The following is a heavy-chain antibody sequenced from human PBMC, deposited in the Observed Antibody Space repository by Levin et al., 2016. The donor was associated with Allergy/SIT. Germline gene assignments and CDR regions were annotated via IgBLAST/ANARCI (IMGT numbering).Heavy chain of an antibody. V-gene: IGHV1-18*01. CDR3: ARGLDFDTSSGYSGEHSFYY. CDR1: GYSFTSYG. D-gene: IGHD3-22*01. J-gene: IGHJ4*02. Sequence: ASVKVSCKASGYSFTSYGISWVRQAPGQGLEWMGWINTYNGNTNYAQKVQDRVTMTTDTSTSTAYMELRRLRSDDTAVYYCARGLDFDTSSGYSGEHSFYYWGQGTLVTVSS. CDR2: INTYNGNT.